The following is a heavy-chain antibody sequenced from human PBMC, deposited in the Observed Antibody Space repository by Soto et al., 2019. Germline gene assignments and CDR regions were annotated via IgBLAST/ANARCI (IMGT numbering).Heavy chain of an antibody. V-gene: IGHV5-51*01. D-gene: IGHD3-10*01. Sequence: GESLKISCKGSGYSFTSYWIGWVRQMPGKGLEWMGIIYPGDSDTRYSPSFQGQVTISADKSISTAYLQWSSLKASDTAMYYCARLQTARLWFGELRYSYCMDVWGQGTTVTVSS. CDR2: IYPGDSDT. CDR3: ARLQTARLWFGELRYSYCMDV. CDR1: GYSFTSYW. J-gene: IGHJ6*02.